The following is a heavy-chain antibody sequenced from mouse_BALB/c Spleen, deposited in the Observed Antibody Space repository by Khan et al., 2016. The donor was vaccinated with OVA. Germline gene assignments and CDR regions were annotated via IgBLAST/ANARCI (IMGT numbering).Heavy chain of an antibody. D-gene: IGHD1-1*01. CDR1: GYTFTSYW. V-gene: IGHV1S22*01. J-gene: IGHJ2*01. CDR3: TRVVDDFDY. Sequence: LQQSGSELVRPGASVKLSCKASGYTFTSYWMHWVKQRPGQGLEWIGNIYPGSGSTNYDEKFKSKATLTVDTSSSTAYMQLSSLTSEDSAVYYCTRVVDDFDYWGQGTTRTVSS. CDR2: IYPGSGST.